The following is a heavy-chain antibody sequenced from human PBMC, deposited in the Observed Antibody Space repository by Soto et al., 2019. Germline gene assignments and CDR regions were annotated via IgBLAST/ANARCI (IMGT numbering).Heavy chain of an antibody. CDR1: GGSVNSGNYY. CDR2: MSHSGGT. CDR3: TRVERGTATTVVDAFDI. Sequence: QVQLQQWGAGLLKPSETLSLTCAVFGGSVNSGNYYWSWIRQPPGKGLEWIGEMSHSGGTHFNPSLKSRVTISVDTSKNQFALKRSSVTAADAAVYDCTRVERGTATTVVDAFDIWGPGTMVTVSS. V-gene: IGHV4-34*01. D-gene: IGHD1-1*01. J-gene: IGHJ3*02.